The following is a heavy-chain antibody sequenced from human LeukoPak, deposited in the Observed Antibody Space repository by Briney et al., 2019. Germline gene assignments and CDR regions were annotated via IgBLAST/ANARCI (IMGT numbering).Heavy chain of an antibody. CDR2: INAGNGNT. CDR1: GYTFTSYA. D-gene: IGHD6-13*01. V-gene: IGHV1-3*01. Sequence: ASVKVSCKASGYTFTSYAMHWVRQAPGQGLEWMGWINAGNGNTKYSQKFQGRVTITRDTSASTAYMELSSLRSEDTAVYYCASRGAAAGPFGYWGQGTLVTVSS. J-gene: IGHJ4*02. CDR3: ASRGAAAGPFGY.